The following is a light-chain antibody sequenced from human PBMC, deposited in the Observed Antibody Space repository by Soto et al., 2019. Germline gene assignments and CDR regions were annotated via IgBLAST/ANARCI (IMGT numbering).Light chain of an antibody. CDR3: QQYNNWPAIT. CDR2: GAS. J-gene: IGKJ5*01. CDR1: QSVSNN. Sequence: EIVMTQSPATLSVSPGERATLSCRAGQSVSNNLAWYQQEPGQAPRLLIYGASTRATGIPARFSGSGSGTEFTLTISSLQSEDFAVYYCQQYNNWPAITFGQGTRLEIK. V-gene: IGKV3D-15*01.